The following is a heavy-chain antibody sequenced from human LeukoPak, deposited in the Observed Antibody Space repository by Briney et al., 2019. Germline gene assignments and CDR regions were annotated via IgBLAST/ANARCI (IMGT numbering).Heavy chain of an antibody. CDR3: ARHERFCSGGSCYGPDAFDI. CDR1: GGSISGYW. CDR2: IYTSGIT. J-gene: IGHJ3*02. V-gene: IGHV4-4*07. D-gene: IGHD2-15*01. Sequence: KPSETLSLTCTVSGGSISGYWWSWIRQPAGKGLEWIGRIYTSGITNYNPSLKSRVTISVDTSKNQFSLKLSSVTATDTAVYYCARHERFCSGGSCYGPDAFDIWGQGTMVTVSS.